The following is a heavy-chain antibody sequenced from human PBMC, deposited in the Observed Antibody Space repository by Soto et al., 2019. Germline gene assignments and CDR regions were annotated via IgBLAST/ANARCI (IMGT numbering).Heavy chain of an antibody. D-gene: IGHD6-19*01. J-gene: IGHJ4*02. Sequence: VGSLRLSCVASGFSISTHALTWVRQAPGKGLEWVSSFSGRSGDTYYAASVKGRFTISGDSSKNTVILQMNNLRADDTAVYYCARDSSAWPNYFDSWGQGIQVTVSS. CDR3: ARDSSAWPNYFDS. CDR1: GFSISTHA. CDR2: FSGRSGDT. V-gene: IGHV3-23*01.